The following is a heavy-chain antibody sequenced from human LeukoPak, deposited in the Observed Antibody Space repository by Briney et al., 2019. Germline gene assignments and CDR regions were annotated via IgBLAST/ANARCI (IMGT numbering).Heavy chain of an antibody. D-gene: IGHD6-19*01. Sequence: GGSLRLSCAASGFSFGAYSMNWVRQAPGKGLEWVSSVSASGSTIYCADSVKGRFTISRDNAKNSLYLQMNSLRVEDTAIYYCARRFGYSSGWYLYWGQGTLVTVSS. CDR3: ARRFGYSSGWYLY. J-gene: IGHJ4*02. CDR2: VSASGSTI. V-gene: IGHV3-48*04. CDR1: GFSFGAYS.